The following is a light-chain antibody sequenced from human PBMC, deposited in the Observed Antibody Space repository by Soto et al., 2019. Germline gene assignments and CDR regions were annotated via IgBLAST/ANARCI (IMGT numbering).Light chain of an antibody. Sequence: EIVLTQSPGTLSLSPGERATLSCRASQSVSSNLAWYQQKPGQAPRLLIYGASTRATGIPARFSGSGSGTDFTLTISSLQPEDVATYYCQKYNSAPLTFGQGTRLEIK. J-gene: IGKJ5*01. CDR2: GAS. V-gene: IGKV3-15*01. CDR3: QKYNSAPLT. CDR1: QSVSSN.